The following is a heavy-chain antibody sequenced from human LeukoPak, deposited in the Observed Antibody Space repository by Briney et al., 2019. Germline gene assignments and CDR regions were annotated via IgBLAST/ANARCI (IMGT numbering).Heavy chain of an antibody. CDR1: GGSFSGYY. CDR2: INHSGST. V-gene: IGHV4-34*01. Sequence: SETLSLTCAVYGGSFSGYYWSWIRQPPGKGLEWIGEINHSGSTNYNPSLKSRVTISVDTSKNQFSLKLSSVTAADTAVYYCASRIIVVLPAARNWFDPWGQGTLVTVSS. D-gene: IGHD2-2*01. CDR3: ASRIIVVLPAARNWFDP. J-gene: IGHJ5*02.